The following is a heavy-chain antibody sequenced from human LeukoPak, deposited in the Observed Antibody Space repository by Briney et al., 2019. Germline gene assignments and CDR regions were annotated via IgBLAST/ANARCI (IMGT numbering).Heavy chain of an antibody. Sequence: PSETLSLTCTVSGDSASSHFRSWIRQPPGGRVEWIAFVYYTWTYNYNPSLKSRVTISIDTSKNQFSLKLISVTAADTAVYYCARYSNHVDYFDSWGQGTLVTVSS. V-gene: IGHV4-59*02. J-gene: IGHJ4*02. CDR2: VYYTWTY. D-gene: IGHD4-11*01. CDR3: ARYSNHVDYFDS. CDR1: GDSASSHF.